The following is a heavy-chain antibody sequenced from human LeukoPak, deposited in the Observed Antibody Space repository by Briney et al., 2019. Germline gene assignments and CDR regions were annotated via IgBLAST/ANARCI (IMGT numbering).Heavy chain of an antibody. CDR1: GYSENFYG. Sequence: ASVKVSCKTSGYSENFYGITWVRQVAGQGLEWMGWISAQHGQTEYAPNSQDRVTMTTDTYTDTAYMELRSLRSDDTAVYYCVGSLGYCTSNVCYLKYWGQGTLVTVSS. V-gene: IGHV1-18*01. CDR2: ISAQHGQT. J-gene: IGHJ4*02. D-gene: IGHD2-8*01. CDR3: VGSLGYCTSNVCYLKY.